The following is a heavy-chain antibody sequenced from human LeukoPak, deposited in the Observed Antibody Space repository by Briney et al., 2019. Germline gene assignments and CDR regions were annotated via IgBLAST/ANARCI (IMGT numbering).Heavy chain of an antibody. V-gene: IGHV4-30-4*08. Sequence: PSETLSLTCSVSGASIRSGDHHWSWLRQSPGKGLEWIRYIYFSGSRSSNPSLRSRLTISVDTSKNQFSLKLNSVTAADTALYYCARGGGGYTLYSFDCWGQGALVTVSS. J-gene: IGHJ4*02. CDR3: ARGGGGYTLYSFDC. D-gene: IGHD3-22*01. CDR2: IYFSGSR. CDR1: GASIRSGDHH.